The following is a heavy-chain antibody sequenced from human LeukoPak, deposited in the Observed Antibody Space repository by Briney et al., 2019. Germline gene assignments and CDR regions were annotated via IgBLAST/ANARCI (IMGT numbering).Heavy chain of an antibody. J-gene: IGHJ4*02. CDR3: AGAYSSGWYYFDY. CDR2: ISGSGGNT. D-gene: IGHD6-13*01. Sequence: PGGSLRLSCAASGFTFSSYAMSWVRQAPGKGLEWVSSISGSGGNTYYADSVKGRFTISRDNSKNTLYLQINSLRAEDTAVYYCAGAYSSGWYYFDYWGQGTLVTVSS. CDR1: GFTFSSYA. V-gene: IGHV3-23*01.